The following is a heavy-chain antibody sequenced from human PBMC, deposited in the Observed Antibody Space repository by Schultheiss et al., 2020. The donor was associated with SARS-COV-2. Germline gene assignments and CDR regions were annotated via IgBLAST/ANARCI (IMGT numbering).Heavy chain of an antibody. CDR1: GGTFSSYA. J-gene: IGHJ3*02. CDR2: IIPIFGTA. Sequence: SVKVSCKASGGTFSSYAISWVRQAPGQGLEWMGGIIPIFGTANYAQKFQGRVTITADESTSTAYMELSSLRSEDTAVYYCARDGDYVWGSYRYRPGINAFDIWGQGTMVTVSS. CDR3: ARDGDYVWGSYRYRPGINAFDI. D-gene: IGHD3-16*02. V-gene: IGHV1-69*13.